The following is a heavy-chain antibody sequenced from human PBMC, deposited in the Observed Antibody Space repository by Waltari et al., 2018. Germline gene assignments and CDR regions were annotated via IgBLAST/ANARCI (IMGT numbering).Heavy chain of an antibody. V-gene: IGHV6-1*01. CDR3: ARETKSIFGVVTKRFDY. CDR2: TYYRSKWYN. J-gene: IGHJ4*02. Sequence: QVQLQQSGPGLVKPSQTLSLTCAISGDSVSSNSAAWNWPRQSPSRGLEWLARTYYRSKWYNDYELSGKSRITTSADTSKNQFSLQLNSVTPEDTAVYYCARETKSIFGVVTKRFDYWGQGTLVTVSS. CDR1: GDSVSSNSAA. D-gene: IGHD3-3*01.